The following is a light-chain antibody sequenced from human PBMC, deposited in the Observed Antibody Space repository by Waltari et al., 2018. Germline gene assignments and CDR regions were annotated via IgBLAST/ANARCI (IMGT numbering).Light chain of an antibody. Sequence: QSILTQPPSVSGTPGQSVTISCSGSNSNIGGNSVNWYQQLPETAPKLLIYNDNQGPSGVPDRFSASKSGTSATLAITGLQSEDEADYYCAVWDDSLGGVFGGGTKLTVL. CDR3: AVWDDSLGGV. CDR1: NSNIGGNS. J-gene: IGLJ3*02. V-gene: IGLV1-44*01. CDR2: NDN.